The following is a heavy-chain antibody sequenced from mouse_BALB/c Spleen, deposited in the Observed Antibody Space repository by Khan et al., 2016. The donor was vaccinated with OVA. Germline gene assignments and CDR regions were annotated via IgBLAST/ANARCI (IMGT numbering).Heavy chain of an antibody. J-gene: IGHJ4*01. V-gene: IGHV1S41*01. CDR3: PRENYYGRSRYDMDY. D-gene: IGHD1-1*01. Sequence: DLVKPGASVKLSCKAGGYTFTSYWINWIKQRPGQGLEWIGRIAPGSGSSYYNEMFKGKATLTVDTSSRTAYIQLSSLSSEDAAVYVCPRENYYGRSRYDMDYWGQATSVTVTS. CDR1: GYTFTSYW. CDR2: IAPGSGSS.